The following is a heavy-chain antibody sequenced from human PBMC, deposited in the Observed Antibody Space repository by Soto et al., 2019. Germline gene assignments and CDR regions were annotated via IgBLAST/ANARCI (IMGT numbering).Heavy chain of an antibody. Sequence: GASVKVSFKASGGPFSSYAVSLVRQAPGQGLEWTGGIIPIFGTANYAQKFQGRVTITADKSTSTAYMELSSLRSEDTAVYYCASAVFTQRQLELRSYYYGMDVWGQGTTVTVSS. D-gene: IGHD1-7*01. CDR3: ASAVFTQRQLELRSYYYGMDV. CDR2: IIPIFGTA. V-gene: IGHV1-69*06. CDR1: GGPFSSYA. J-gene: IGHJ6*01.